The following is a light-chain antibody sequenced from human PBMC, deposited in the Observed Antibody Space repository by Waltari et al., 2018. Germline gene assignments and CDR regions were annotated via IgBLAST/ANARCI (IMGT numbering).Light chain of an antibody. Sequence: DVVMTQSPPSLPVTLGQPASISCRSSQSLVDSDGHTYLNWFHQRTGQTPRRLIYKVSYRDSGVPDRFSGSGSGTDFTLKISRVEAEDVGVYYCMQGTQWPWTFGQGTKVEIK. CDR3: MQGTQWPWT. V-gene: IGKV2-30*01. J-gene: IGKJ1*01. CDR2: KVS. CDR1: QSLVDSDGHTY.